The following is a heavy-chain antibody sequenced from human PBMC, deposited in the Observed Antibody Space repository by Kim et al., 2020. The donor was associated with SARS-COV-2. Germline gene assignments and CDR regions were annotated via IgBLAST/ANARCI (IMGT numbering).Heavy chain of an antibody. CDR3: ARGRFGYSSSSTRSTWFDP. CDR2: INHSGST. J-gene: IGHJ5*02. Sequence: SETLSLTCAVYGGSFSGYYWSWIRQPPGKGLEWIGEINHSGSTNYNPSLKSRVTISVDTSKNQFSLKLSSVTAADTAVYYCARGRFGYSSSSTRSTWFDPWGQGTLVTVSS. V-gene: IGHV4-34*01. CDR1: GGSFSGYY. D-gene: IGHD6-6*01.